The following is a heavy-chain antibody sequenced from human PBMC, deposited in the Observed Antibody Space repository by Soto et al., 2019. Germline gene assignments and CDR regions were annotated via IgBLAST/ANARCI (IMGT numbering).Heavy chain of an antibody. CDR1: GGSFSGYY. D-gene: IGHD3-3*01. CDR2: INHSGST. J-gene: IGHJ5*02. Sequence: SETLSLTCAVYGGSFSGYYWSWIRQPPGKGLEWIGEINHSGSTNYNPSLKSRVTISVDTSKNQFSLKLSSVTAADTAVYYCVGGTSYYDFWSGYYPGCWFDPWGQGTLVTVSS. V-gene: IGHV4-34*01. CDR3: VGGTSYYDFWSGYYPGCWFDP.